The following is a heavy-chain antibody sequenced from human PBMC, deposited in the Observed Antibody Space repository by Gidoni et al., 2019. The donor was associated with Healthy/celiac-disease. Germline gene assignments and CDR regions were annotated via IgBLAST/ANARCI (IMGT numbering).Heavy chain of an antibody. V-gene: IGHV3-33*01. CDR1: GFPFSRYG. D-gene: IGHD6-19*01. CDR2: SWYDGSNK. CDR3: ARGAGIAVAGVDY. Sequence: QVQLVESGGGVVQPGRSLRLSCAASGFPFSRYGMHWVRNAPGKGLEWVAGSWYDGSNKYYADSLKGRFTISRDNSKNTLYLQMNSLRAEDTAVYYCARGAGIAVAGVDYWGQGTLVTVSS. J-gene: IGHJ4*02.